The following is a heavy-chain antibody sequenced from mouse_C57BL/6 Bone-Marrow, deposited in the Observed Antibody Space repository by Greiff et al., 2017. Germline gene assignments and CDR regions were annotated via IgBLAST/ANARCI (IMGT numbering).Heavy chain of an antibody. Sequence: VQLQQSVAELVRPGASVKLSCKASGYTFTDYYINWVKQRPGQGLEWIARIYPGRGNTYYNEKFKGKATLTAEQSSSTAYMQLSSLTSEDSAVYFCARWDYYGSSYWYFDVWGTGTTVTVSS. D-gene: IGHD1-1*01. V-gene: IGHV1-76*01. CDR1: GYTFTDYY. CDR2: IYPGRGNT. CDR3: ARWDYYGSSYWYFDV. J-gene: IGHJ1*03.